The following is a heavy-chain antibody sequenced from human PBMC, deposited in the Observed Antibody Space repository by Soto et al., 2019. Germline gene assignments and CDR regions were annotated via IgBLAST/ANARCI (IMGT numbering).Heavy chain of an antibody. CDR1: GFSFSTYA. CDR2: ISGSGATT. J-gene: IGHJ4*02. V-gene: IGHV3-23*01. D-gene: IGHD2-21*02. Sequence: PVGSLRLSCAASGFSFSTYAMSWVRRSPGKGLEWVSAISGSGATTFYADSMKGRFTVSRDPSKSTVFLEMNSLRAEDTAVYYCAKGFIVVVTVIRRDDDFDVWGQGTLVTVSS. CDR3: AKGFIVVVTVIRRDDDFDV.